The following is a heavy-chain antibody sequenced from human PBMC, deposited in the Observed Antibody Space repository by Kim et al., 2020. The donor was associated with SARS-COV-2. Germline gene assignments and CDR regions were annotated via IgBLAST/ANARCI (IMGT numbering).Heavy chain of an antibody. CDR1: GFTFSSYD. J-gene: IGHJ6*02. Sequence: LSLTCAASGFTFSSYDMHWVRQATGKGLEWVSAIGTAGDTYYPGSVKGRFTISRENAKNSLYLQMNSLRAGDTAVYYCARASRSYCSGGSCYSSHYYGMDVWGQGTTVTVSS. CDR2: IGTAGDT. V-gene: IGHV3-13*01. D-gene: IGHD2-15*01. CDR3: ARASRSYCSGGSCYSSHYYGMDV.